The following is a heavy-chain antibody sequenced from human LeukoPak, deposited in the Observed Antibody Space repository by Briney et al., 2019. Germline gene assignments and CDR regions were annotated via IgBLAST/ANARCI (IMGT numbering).Heavy chain of an antibody. CDR3: ARVGYYDSSGYYAYLQH. Sequence: QPGGSLRLSCAASGFAFGSYWMHWVRHAPGKGLEWISRMNNDGTDISYADSVKGRFTISRDNAKDTLYLQMNSLRAEDTAVYYCARVGYYDSSGYYAYLQHWGQGTLDTVSS. J-gene: IGHJ1*01. CDR2: MNNDGTDI. CDR1: GFAFGSYW. V-gene: IGHV3-74*01. D-gene: IGHD3-22*01.